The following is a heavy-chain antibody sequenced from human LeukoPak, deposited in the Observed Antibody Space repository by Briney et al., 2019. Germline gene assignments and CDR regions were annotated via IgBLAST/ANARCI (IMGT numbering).Heavy chain of an antibody. J-gene: IGHJ4*02. V-gene: IGHV3-23*01. CDR3: AKDWRHCSGGNCYSNYFDY. Sequence: GGSLRLSCAASGFTFSSYAMSWVRQAPGKGLEWVSAISGSGGSTYYADSVKGRFTISRDNSKNTLYLQMNSLRAEDTAVYYCAKDWRHCSGGNCYSNYFDYWGPGTLVTVSS. CDR2: ISGSGGST. D-gene: IGHD2-15*01. CDR1: GFTFSSYA.